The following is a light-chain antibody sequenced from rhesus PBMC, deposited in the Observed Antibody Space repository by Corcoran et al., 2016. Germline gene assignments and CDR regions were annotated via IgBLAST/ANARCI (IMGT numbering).Light chain of an antibody. CDR2: DIS. J-gene: IGLJ6*01. V-gene: IGLV7-88*01. CDR3: WLQYSGDHDV. Sequence: QAVVTQEPSLTVSPGGTVTLTCGSSAGAVTGSHYPYWFQQKPGQAPRSLIYDISNNRSWTPARFSGSLLGGKAALTLSGAQPEDEAEYYCWLQYSGDHDVFGSVTKLTVL. CDR1: AGAVTGSHY.